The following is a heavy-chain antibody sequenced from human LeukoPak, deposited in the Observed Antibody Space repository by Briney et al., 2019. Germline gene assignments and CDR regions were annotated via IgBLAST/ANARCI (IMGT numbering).Heavy chain of an antibody. Sequence: GASVKVSCKASGYIFTGYYMHWVRQTPGQGLEWMGWINPNSGGTNYAEKFQGRVTMTRDTSISTAYMELGSLRSDDTAVYFCARDFAATGPMYYFHYWGQGTLVTVSS. CDR2: INPNSGGT. J-gene: IGHJ4*02. D-gene: IGHD1-1*01. V-gene: IGHV1-2*02. CDR3: ARDFAATGPMYYFHY. CDR1: GYIFTGYY.